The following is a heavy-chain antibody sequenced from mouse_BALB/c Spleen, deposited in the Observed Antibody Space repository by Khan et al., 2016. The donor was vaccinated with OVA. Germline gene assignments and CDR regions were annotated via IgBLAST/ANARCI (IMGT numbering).Heavy chain of an antibody. CDR1: GFSLNNYS. J-gene: IGHJ3*01. V-gene: IGHV2-2*02. CDR2: IWSAGST. CDR3: ARRGYDYGRGALFAY. D-gene: IGHD2-4*01. Sequence: QVQLKQSGPGLVQPSQSLSITCTVSGFSLNNYSVHWVRQSPRKGLEWLGVIWSAGSTDYNAAFISRLTISKDNSRSQVFFKMNSLQPNDTAIYYCARRGYDYGRGALFAYWGQGTPVTVSA.